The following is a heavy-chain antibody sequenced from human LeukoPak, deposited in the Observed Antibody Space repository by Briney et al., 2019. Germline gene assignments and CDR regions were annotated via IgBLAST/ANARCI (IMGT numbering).Heavy chain of an antibody. CDR2: INPNSGGT. CDR3: ARDGHFDY. J-gene: IGHJ4*02. V-gene: IGHV1-2*02. CDR1: GYTFTGYN. Sequence: ASVKVSFTSSGYTFTGYNMQWLRQAPGQGLEWMGWINPNSGGTNYAQKFQGRVTMTRDTSISTAYMELSRLRSDDTAVYYCARDGHFDYWGQGTLVTVSS.